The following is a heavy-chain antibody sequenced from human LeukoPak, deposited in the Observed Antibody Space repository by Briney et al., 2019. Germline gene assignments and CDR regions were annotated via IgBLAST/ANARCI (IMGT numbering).Heavy chain of an antibody. Sequence: GGSLRLSCAASGFTFSSYAMSWVRQAPGKGLEWVSAISGSGGSTYYADSVKGRFTISRDNSKNTLYLQMSSLRAEDTAVYYCAKPGYSYGYGWFDPWGQGTLVTVSS. CDR1: GFTFSSYA. CDR3: AKPGYSYGYGWFDP. D-gene: IGHD5-18*01. CDR2: ISGSGGST. J-gene: IGHJ5*02. V-gene: IGHV3-23*01.